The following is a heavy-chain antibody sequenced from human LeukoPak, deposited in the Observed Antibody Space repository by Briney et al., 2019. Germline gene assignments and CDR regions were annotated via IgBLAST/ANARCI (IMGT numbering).Heavy chain of an antibody. V-gene: IGHV3-48*02. Sequence: GGSLRLSCAASGFTFSSHSMNWVRQAPGKGLEWLSYIDSGSGNIYYRDSVKGRFTISRDNAQDSLYLQMDSLRDEDTAVYYCARSYTNYYDSSGYYYNYGMDVWGQGTTVTVSS. J-gene: IGHJ6*02. CDR1: GFTFSSHS. D-gene: IGHD3-22*01. CDR3: ARSYTNYYDSSGYYYNYGMDV. CDR2: IDSGSGNI.